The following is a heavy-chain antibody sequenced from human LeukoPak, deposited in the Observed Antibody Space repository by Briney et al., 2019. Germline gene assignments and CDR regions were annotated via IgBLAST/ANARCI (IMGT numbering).Heavy chain of an antibody. CDR2: MNPNSGNT. CDR3: ARGTQAPMVHVDHVDAFDI. Sequence: ASVKVSCKASGYTFTSYDINWVRQATGQGLEWMGWMNPNSGNTGYAQKFQGRVTMTRNTSISTAYMELSSLRSEDTAVYYCARGTQAPMVHVDHVDAFDIWGQGTMVTVSS. CDR1: GYTFTSYD. V-gene: IGHV1-8*01. D-gene: IGHD5-12*01. J-gene: IGHJ3*02.